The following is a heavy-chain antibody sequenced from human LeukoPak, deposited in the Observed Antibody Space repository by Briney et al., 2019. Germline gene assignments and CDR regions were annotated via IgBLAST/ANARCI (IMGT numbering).Heavy chain of an antibody. CDR1: EYTFIGYY. D-gene: IGHD2-2*01. V-gene: IGHV1-2*02. CDR3: ARAGYCSSTSCYVGYYFDY. CDR2: INPNSGGT. J-gene: IGHJ4*02. Sequence: ASVKVSCKAFEYTFIGYYMRWVRQAPGQGPEWMGWINPNSGGTIYAQKFQDRVTMTRDTSISTAYMELSRLRSDDTAVYYCARAGYCSSTSCYVGYYFDYWGQGTLVTVSS.